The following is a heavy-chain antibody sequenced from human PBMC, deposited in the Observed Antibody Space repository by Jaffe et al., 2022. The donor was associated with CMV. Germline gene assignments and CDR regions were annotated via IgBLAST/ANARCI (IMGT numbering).Heavy chain of an antibody. CDR3: VKDPYYYDSSGYYWDAFDI. V-gene: IGHV3-64D*06. CDR2: ISSNGGST. D-gene: IGHD3-22*01. Sequence: EVQLVESGGGLVQPGGSLRLSCSASGFTFSSYAMHWVRQAPGKGLEYVSAISSNGGSTYYADSVKGRFTISRDNSKNTLYLQMSSLRAEDTAVYYCVKDPYYYDSSGYYWDAFDIWGQGTMVTVSS. CDR1: GFTFSSYA. J-gene: IGHJ3*02.